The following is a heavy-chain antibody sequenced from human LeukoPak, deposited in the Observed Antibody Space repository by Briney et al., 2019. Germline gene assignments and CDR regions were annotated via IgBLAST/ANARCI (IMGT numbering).Heavy chain of an antibody. CDR3: ARQRTGYPDSEFDY. V-gene: IGHV5-51*01. J-gene: IGHJ4*02. Sequence: GAPLQISCKGSGYIFTSYWIGWVRQLPGKGLEWMGIIYPGDSDTKYSPSFQGQVTISADKSISTAYLQWSSLKASDTAMYYCARQRTGYPDSEFDYWGQGTLVTVSS. CDR2: IYPGDSDT. D-gene: IGHD3/OR15-3a*01. CDR1: GYIFTSYW.